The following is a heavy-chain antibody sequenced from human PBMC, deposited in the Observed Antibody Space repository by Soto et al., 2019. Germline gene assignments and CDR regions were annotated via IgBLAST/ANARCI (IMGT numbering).Heavy chain of an antibody. D-gene: IGHD6-13*01. CDR1: GYTFTSYD. CDR2: MNPNSGNT. V-gene: IGHV1-8*01. CDR3: ARGLSEAAAGSMFDY. J-gene: IGHJ4*02. Sequence: GXSVKGSCKASGYTFTSYDINWGRQATVQGLEWMGWMNPNSGNTGYAQKFQGRVTMTRNTSISTAYMELSSLRSEDTAVYYCARGLSEAAAGSMFDYWGQGTLVTVSS.